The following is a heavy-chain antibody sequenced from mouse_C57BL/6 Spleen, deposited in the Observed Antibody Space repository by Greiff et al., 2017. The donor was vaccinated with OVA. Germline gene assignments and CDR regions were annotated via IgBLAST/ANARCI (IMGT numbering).Heavy chain of an antibody. Sequence: VMLVESGAELVRPGTSVKVSCKASGYAFTNYLIEWVKQRPGQGLEWIGVINPGSGGTNYNEKFKGKATLTADKSSSTAYMQLSSLTSEDSAVYFCARAPYYGSYAMDYWGQGTSVTVSS. CDR1: GYAFTNYL. J-gene: IGHJ4*01. D-gene: IGHD1-1*01. V-gene: IGHV1-54*01. CDR3: ARAPYYGSYAMDY. CDR2: INPGSGGT.